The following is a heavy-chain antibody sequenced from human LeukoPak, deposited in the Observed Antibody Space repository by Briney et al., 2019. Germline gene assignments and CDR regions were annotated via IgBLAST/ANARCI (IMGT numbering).Heavy chain of an antibody. CDR2: INPNSGGT. Sequence: ASVKVSCKASGYTFTGYYMHRVRQAPGQGLEWMGWINPNSGGTNYAQKFQGRVTMTRDTSISTAYMELSRLRSDDTAVYYCARGSAATSNYYFDYWGQGTLVTVYS. J-gene: IGHJ4*02. D-gene: IGHD6-13*01. V-gene: IGHV1-2*02. CDR1: GYTFTGYY. CDR3: ARGSAATSNYYFDY.